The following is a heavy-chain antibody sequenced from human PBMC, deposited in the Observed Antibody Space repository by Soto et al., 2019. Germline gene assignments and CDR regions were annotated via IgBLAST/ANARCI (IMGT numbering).Heavy chain of an antibody. CDR2: IIPIFGTA. Sequence: GASVKVSCKASGGTFSSYAISWVRQAPGQGLEWMGGIIPIFGTANYAQKFQGRVTITADKSTSAAYMELSSLRSEDTAVYYCARGIDCSSTSCYNYDYYGMDVWGQGTTVTVSS. CDR1: GGTFSSYA. V-gene: IGHV1-69*06. J-gene: IGHJ6*02. CDR3: ARGIDCSSTSCYNYDYYGMDV. D-gene: IGHD2-2*02.